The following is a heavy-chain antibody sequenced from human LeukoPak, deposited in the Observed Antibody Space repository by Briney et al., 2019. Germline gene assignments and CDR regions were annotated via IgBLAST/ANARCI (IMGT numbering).Heavy chain of an antibody. V-gene: IGHV3-7*04. J-gene: IGHJ4*02. CDR3: ARGQQLFFF. Sequence: PGGSLRLSCAASGFTFNNYWMTWVRQAPGKGLEWVANIKQDGSEGYYVDSVKGRFTISRDTAKNSLYLQMNSLRAEDTAVYYCARGQQLFFFWGQGTLVTVSS. D-gene: IGHD4-11*01. CDR2: IKQDGSEG. CDR1: GFTFNNYW.